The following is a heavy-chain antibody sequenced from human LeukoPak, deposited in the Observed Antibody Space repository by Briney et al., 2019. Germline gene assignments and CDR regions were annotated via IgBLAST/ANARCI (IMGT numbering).Heavy chain of an antibody. J-gene: IGHJ5*02. Sequence: SETLSLTCTVSGGSISSSSYYWGWIRQPPGKGLEWIGSIYYSGSTYYNPSLKSRVTISVDTSKNQFSLKLSSVTAADTAVYYCNKINTAMVTAGHRGNNWFDPWGQGTLVTVSS. CDR3: NKINTAMVTAGHRGNNWFDP. V-gene: IGHV4-39*07. CDR2: IYYSGST. D-gene: IGHD5-18*01. CDR1: GGSISSSSYY.